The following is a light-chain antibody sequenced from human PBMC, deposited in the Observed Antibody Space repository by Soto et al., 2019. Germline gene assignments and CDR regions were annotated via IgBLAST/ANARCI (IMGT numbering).Light chain of an antibody. J-gene: IGKJ4*01. Sequence: DIQMTQSPSTLSASVGDRVTITCRASQSISSWLAWYQQKPGTAPKVLIYDASSLESGVPSRFRGGGSGTEFTLTISSMQPDDFATYYCQQYKSYSFGGGTKVEIK. CDR3: QQYKSYS. CDR1: QSISSW. V-gene: IGKV1-5*01. CDR2: DAS.